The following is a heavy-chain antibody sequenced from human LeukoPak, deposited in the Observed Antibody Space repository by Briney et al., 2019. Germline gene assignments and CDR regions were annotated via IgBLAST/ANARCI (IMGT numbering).Heavy chain of an antibody. V-gene: IGHV4-61*02. CDR3: ARRRAAAGLIGRVSRWFDP. CDR1: GGSISSGSYY. J-gene: IGHJ5*02. D-gene: IGHD6-13*01. Sequence: SETLSLTCTVSGGSISSGSYYWSWIRQPAGKGLEWIGRIYTSGSTNYNPSLKSRVTISVDTSKNQFSLKLSSVTAADTAVYYCARRRAAAGLIGRVSRWFDPWGQGTLVTVSS. CDR2: IYTSGST.